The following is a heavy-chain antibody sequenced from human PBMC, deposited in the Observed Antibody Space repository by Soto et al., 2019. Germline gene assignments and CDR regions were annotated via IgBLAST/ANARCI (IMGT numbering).Heavy chain of an antibody. CDR3: AIDSHRDVFDI. Sequence: ASGKVSCKASGYTFTSYGISWVRQAPGQGLEWMGWISAYNGNANYAQKLQGRVTITTDTSASTAYMELSSLRSEDTAVYYCAIDSHRDVFDIPGQGTMVT. V-gene: IGHV1-18*01. CDR1: GYTFTSYG. J-gene: IGHJ3*02. D-gene: IGHD5-18*01. CDR2: ISAYNGNA.